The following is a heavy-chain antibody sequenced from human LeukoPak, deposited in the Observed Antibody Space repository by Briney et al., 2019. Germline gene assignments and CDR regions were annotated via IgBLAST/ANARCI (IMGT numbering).Heavy chain of an antibody. CDR3: AKKLDGGFEELYDQ. D-gene: IGHD3-10*01. CDR1: GFTFRSYG. V-gene: IGHV3-30*18. J-gene: IGHJ4*02. CDR2: ISSDGSKK. Sequence: PGRSLRLSCAASGFTFRSYGMHWVRQAPGEGLEWVAVISSDGSKKYYADSVRGRFTVSRDNSKNMMYLEMDSLRGDDTAVYYCAKKLDGGFEELYDQWGQGTLVTVSS.